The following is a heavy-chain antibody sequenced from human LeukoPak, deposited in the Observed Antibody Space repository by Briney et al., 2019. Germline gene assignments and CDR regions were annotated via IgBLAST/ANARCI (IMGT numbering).Heavy chain of an antibody. CDR3: ARAYGSGSFSRMDV. Sequence: ASAKVSCKASGYTFTSYGISWVRQAPGQGLEWMGWISAYNGNTNYAQKLQGRVTMTTDTSTSTAYMELRSLRSDDTAVYYCARAYGSGSFSRMDVWGKGTTVTVSS. D-gene: IGHD3-10*01. J-gene: IGHJ6*04. V-gene: IGHV1-18*04. CDR2: ISAYNGNT. CDR1: GYTFTSYG.